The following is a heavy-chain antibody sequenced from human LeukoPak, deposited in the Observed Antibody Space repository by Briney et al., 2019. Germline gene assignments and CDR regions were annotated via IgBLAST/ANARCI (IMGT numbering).Heavy chain of an antibody. CDR1: GLHFSGTA. D-gene: IGHD2-15*01. CDR3: AKDQWGSSGGRGSAFDI. Sequence: GGSLRLSCAASGLHFSGTAMSWVRQAPGKGLEWVSAISHDGMNAYYADSVKGRFTISRDNSKKTVSLEMSSLTAADTGVYYCAKDQWGSSGGRGSAFDIWGQGTMVTVSS. V-gene: IGHV3-23*01. J-gene: IGHJ3*02. CDR2: ISHDGMNA.